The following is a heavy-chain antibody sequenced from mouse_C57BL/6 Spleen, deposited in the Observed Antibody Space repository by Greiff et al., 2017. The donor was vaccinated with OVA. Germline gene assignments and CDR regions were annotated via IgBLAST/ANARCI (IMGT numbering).Heavy chain of an antibody. CDR1: GYTFTSYW. CDR2: IDPSDSYT. V-gene: IGHV1-69*01. J-gene: IGHJ2*01. CDR3: ARGGGSSYIDY. Sequence: VQLQQPGAELVMPGASVKLSCKASGYTFTSYWMHWVKQRPGQGLEWIGEIDPSDSYTNYNQKFKGKSTLTVDKSSSTAYMQLSSLTSEDSAVYYCARGGGSSYIDYWGQGTTLTVSS. D-gene: IGHD1-1*01.